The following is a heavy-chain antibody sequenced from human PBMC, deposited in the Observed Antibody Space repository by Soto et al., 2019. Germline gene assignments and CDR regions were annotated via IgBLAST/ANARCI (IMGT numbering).Heavy chain of an antibody. D-gene: IGHD6-19*01. CDR3: ASVFNIAVAGTFHFDY. CDR1: GVTVSSNY. J-gene: IGHJ4*02. V-gene: IGHV3-66*01. Sequence: PGGSLRLSCAASGVTVSSNYMSWFRQAPGKGLEWVSDIYSGGSTYYADSVKGRFTISRDNSKNTLYLQMNSLRAEDTAVYYCASVFNIAVAGTFHFDYWGQGTLVIVAS. CDR2: IYSGGST.